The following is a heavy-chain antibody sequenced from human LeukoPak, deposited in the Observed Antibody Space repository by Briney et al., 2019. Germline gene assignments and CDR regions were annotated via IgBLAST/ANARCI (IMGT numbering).Heavy chain of an antibody. CDR3: ARLFGGVTTFDY. CDR1: GFTLSSYW. J-gene: IGHJ4*02. D-gene: IGHD4-17*01. V-gene: IGHV3-7*01. Sequence: PGGSLRLSCSASGFTLSSYWMSWIRQGPGKGLEWVASINPDGGDKFYADSVKGRFTISRDNTWNSLFLDLSSLRADDTAMYFCARLFGGVTTFDYWGQGALVTVSS. CDR2: INPDGGDK.